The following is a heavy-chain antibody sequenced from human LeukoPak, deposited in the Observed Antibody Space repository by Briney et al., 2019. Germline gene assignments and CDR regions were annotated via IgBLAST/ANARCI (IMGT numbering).Heavy chain of an antibody. CDR3: AKESTAYSSGWDPALDY. J-gene: IGHJ4*02. D-gene: IGHD6-19*01. CDR2: IKEAGSEK. CDR1: GFTFSNYW. V-gene: IGHV3-7*01. Sequence: GGSLRLSCAASGFTFSNYWMSWVRQAPGKGLEFMANIKEAGSEKYYVDSVKGRFTISRDNDKNSVHLQMNNLRAEDTAVYYCAKESTAYSSGWDPALDYWGQGTLVTVSS.